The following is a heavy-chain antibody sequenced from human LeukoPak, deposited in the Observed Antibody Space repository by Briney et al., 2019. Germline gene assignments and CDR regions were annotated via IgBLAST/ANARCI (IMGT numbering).Heavy chain of an antibody. CDR1: GFTFSSYA. D-gene: IGHD2-15*01. V-gene: IGHV3-23*01. Sequence: RGSLRHSCAASGFTFSSYAMSWVRPAPGKGLEWVSAICGRGGSTYYADSVQGRFTISRDNPKKTLYLQMNSQRAEDTAVYYCAKGLGYCSGGSCYDSGYWGQRTLVTVSS. CDR2: ICGRGGST. J-gene: IGHJ4*02. CDR3: AKGLGYCSGGSCYDSGY.